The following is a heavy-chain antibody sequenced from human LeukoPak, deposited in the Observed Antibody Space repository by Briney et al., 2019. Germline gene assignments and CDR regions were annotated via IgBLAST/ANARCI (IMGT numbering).Heavy chain of an antibody. D-gene: IGHD3-22*01. CDR2: IDWNGDNT. V-gene: IGHV3-20*04. J-gene: IGHJ3*02. CDR1: GFTFDDYG. CDR3: ASDVTLIVTFIGDAFDI. Sequence: GGSLRLSCAASGFTFDDYGMSWVRQAPGKGLEWVATIDWNGDNTAYADSVKGRFTISRDNAKNSLYLQMNSLGAEDTALHYCASDVTLIVTFIGDAFDIWGQGTMVTVSS.